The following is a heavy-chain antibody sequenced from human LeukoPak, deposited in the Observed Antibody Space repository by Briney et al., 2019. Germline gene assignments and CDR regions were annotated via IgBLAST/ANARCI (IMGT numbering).Heavy chain of an antibody. CDR1: GFTFSSYS. D-gene: IGHD4-17*01. V-gene: IGHV3-21*01. J-gene: IGHJ4*02. Sequence: GGSLRLSCAASGFTFSSYSMNWVRQAPGKGGEGGSSISRSRSYIYYADSVKGRFTISRDNAQNSLYLQMNSLRAEDTAVYYCARDTIGDYGDYWGQGTLVTVSS. CDR3: ARDTIGDYGDY. CDR2: ISRSRSYI.